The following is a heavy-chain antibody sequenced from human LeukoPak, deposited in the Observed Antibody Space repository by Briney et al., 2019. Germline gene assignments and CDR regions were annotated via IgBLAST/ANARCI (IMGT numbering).Heavy chain of an antibody. CDR2: ISSSSSYI. Sequence: PGGSLRLSCAASGFTFSSYSMNWVRQAPGKGLEWVSSISSSSSYIYYADSVKGRFTISRDNAKNSLYLQMNSLRAEDTAVYYCARDGGSGSYYKLANWFDPWGQGTLVTVSS. J-gene: IGHJ5*02. D-gene: IGHD3-10*01. CDR3: ARDGGSGSYYKLANWFDP. CDR1: GFTFSSYS. V-gene: IGHV3-21*01.